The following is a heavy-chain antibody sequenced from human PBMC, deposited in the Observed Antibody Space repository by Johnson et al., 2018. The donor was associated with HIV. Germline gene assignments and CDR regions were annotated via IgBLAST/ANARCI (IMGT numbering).Heavy chain of an antibody. CDR1: GFTFADYA. V-gene: IGHV3-NL1*01. D-gene: IGHD5-12*01. Sequence: QVQLVESGGGLVQPGRSLRLSCAASGFTFADYAMHWARQTPGKGLEWVSVIYSGGSTYYADSVKGRFTISRDNSKNTLYLQMNSLRAEDTAVYYCAREGVGYDGKGAFDIWGQGTMVTVSS. CDR3: AREGVGYDGKGAFDI. CDR2: IYSGGST. J-gene: IGHJ3*02.